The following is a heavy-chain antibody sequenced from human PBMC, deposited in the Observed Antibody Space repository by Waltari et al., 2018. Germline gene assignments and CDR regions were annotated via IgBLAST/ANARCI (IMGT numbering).Heavy chain of an antibody. V-gene: IGHV1-2*02. D-gene: IGHD2-2*01. J-gene: IGHJ4*02. CDR1: EYTFTGYY. CDR3: ARPYCTSTTCYVFFDY. Sequence: QVQLVQSGAEVKKTGASVKVSCTASEYTFTGYYVHWVRQAPGQGLEWMGWINPHSGDTNYTQKFQGRVTMTRDTSTSTAYMELSRLRSDDTAVYYCARPYCTSTTCYVFFDYWGQGTLVTVSS. CDR2: INPHSGDT.